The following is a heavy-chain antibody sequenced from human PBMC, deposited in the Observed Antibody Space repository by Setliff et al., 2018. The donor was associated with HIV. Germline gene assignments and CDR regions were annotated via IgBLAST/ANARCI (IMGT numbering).Heavy chain of an antibody. CDR1: GFIFGNYA. D-gene: IGHD2-8*01. J-gene: IGHJ4*02. Sequence: PGGSPRLSCAASGFIFGNYAMSWVRQAPGKGLEWVSVLSGSGGSTYYADSVKGRFTISRDNSKNTLYLQMNSLRAEDTAIYYCAKTANLIVLMVYALSWGQGTLVTVSS. CDR2: LSGSGGST. CDR3: AKTANLIVLMVYALS. V-gene: IGHV3-23*01.